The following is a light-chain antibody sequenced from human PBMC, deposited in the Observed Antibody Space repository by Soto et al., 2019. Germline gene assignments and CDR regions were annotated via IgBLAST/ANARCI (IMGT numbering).Light chain of an antibody. CDR1: QSVDTC. Sequence: DIQMTQSPSTLSASVGDRVTITCRASQSVDTCLAWYQQKPGKAPHLLIYKASSLETGVPSRFRGSGSVTEFTLTISSLQPDDFATYYCQQFYRYPCTFGQGTKVEIK. CDR3: QQFYRYPCT. CDR2: KAS. V-gene: IGKV1-5*03. J-gene: IGKJ1*01.